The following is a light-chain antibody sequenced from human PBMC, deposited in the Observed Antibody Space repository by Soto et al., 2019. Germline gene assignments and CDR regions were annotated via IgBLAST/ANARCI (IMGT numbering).Light chain of an antibody. Sequence: QSALTQPASVSGSPGQSITISCTGTSSDVGRYNYVSWYQQHPGKAPKLMIYDVTNRPSGVSNRFSGSKSGNTASLTISGRQAEDEADYYCSSYTSIDTLIFGGGTKLTVL. V-gene: IGLV2-14*01. CDR3: SSYTSIDTLI. CDR2: DVT. CDR1: SSDVGRYNY. J-gene: IGLJ2*01.